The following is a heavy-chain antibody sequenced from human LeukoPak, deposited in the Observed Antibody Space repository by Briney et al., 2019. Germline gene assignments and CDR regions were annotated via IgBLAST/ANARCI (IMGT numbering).Heavy chain of an antibody. Sequence: PSETLSLTCAVYGGSFNDYYWSWIRQPPGKGLEWIGYIYYSGSTYYNPSLKSRVTISVDTSKNQFSLKLSSVTAADTAVYYCARVPPPDYDFWSGPGAFDIWGQGTMVTVSS. J-gene: IGHJ3*02. CDR2: IYYSGST. D-gene: IGHD3-3*01. V-gene: IGHV4-30-4*08. CDR1: GGSFNDYY. CDR3: ARVPPPDYDFWSGPGAFDI.